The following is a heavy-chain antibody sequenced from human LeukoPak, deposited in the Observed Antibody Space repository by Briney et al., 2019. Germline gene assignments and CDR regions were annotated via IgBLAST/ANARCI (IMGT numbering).Heavy chain of an antibody. J-gene: IGHJ3*02. D-gene: IGHD3-22*01. CDR1: GYTFTGYY. CDR2: INPNSGGT. Sequence: ASVKVSCKASGYTFTGYYMHWVRQAPGQGLEWMGWINPNSGGTNYAQKFQGRVTMTTDTSTSTAYMELRSLRSDDTAVYYCARRGYDSSGYGAFDIWGQGTMVTVSS. CDR3: ARRGYDSSGYGAFDI. V-gene: IGHV1-2*02.